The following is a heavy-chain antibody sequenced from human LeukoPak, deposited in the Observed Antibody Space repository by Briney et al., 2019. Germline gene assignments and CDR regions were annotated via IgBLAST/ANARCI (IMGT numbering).Heavy chain of an antibody. CDR2: ISSSSSYI. Sequence: GGSLRLSCAASGFTFSSYSMNWVRQAPGKGLEWVSSISSSSSYIYYADSVKGRFTISRDNAKNSLYLQMSSLRAEDTAVYYCARSERDAFDIWGQGTMVTVSS. CDR1: GFTFSSYS. J-gene: IGHJ3*02. CDR3: ARSERDAFDI. V-gene: IGHV3-21*01.